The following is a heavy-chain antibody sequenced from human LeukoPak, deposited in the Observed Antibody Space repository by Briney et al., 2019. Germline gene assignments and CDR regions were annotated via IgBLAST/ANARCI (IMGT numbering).Heavy chain of an antibody. V-gene: IGHV3-74*01. Sequence: GRSLRLSCAASGFTFSSYWMHWVSQAPGNGLVWVSRINTDGSITSYADSVKGRFTISRDNAKNTLYLQMNSLRAEDTAVYYCVRIWEGAYWGQGTLVTVSS. CDR1: GFTFSSYW. J-gene: IGHJ4*02. D-gene: IGHD1-26*01. CDR2: INTDGSIT. CDR3: VRIWEGAY.